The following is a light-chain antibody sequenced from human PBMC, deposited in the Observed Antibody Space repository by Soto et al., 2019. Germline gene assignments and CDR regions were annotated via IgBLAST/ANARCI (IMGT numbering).Light chain of an antibody. CDR3: QPYSDSPLT. Sequence: EIVLTQSPGTLSLSPGERATLSCRASQTVRTNYLAWFQHKPGQAPRLLIYGQSSRATGIPDRFSGSGSGTDFTLTINRLEPEDFAVYFCQPYSDSPLTFGGGTKVEIK. CDR2: GQS. J-gene: IGKJ4*01. V-gene: IGKV3-20*01. CDR1: QTVRTNY.